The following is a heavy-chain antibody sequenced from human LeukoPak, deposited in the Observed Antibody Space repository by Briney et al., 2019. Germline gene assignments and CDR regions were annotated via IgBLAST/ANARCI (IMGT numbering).Heavy chain of an antibody. Sequence: SETLSLTCAVYGGSFSGDYWSWIRQPPGKGLEWSGEINHSGSTNYNPSLKSRVTISVDTSKNQFSLKVRSVTAADTAVFYCARRAFPRCYSLWGQGTLVTVSS. J-gene: IGHJ4*02. V-gene: IGHV4-34*01. CDR2: INHSGST. CDR1: GGSFSGDY. CDR3: ARRAFPRCYSL. D-gene: IGHD2-15*01.